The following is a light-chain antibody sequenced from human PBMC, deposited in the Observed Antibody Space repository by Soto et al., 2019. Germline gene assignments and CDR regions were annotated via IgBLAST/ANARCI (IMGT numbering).Light chain of an antibody. V-gene: IGKV1-9*01. Sequence: DIQLTQSPSFLSASVGDRVTITCRASQGINIFLAWFQQKPGKAPNLLISAASTLQSGVTSRFSGSGSETEFTLTITSLQPEDSATYYCQQRNSYPRTFGQGTKVDNK. J-gene: IGKJ2*01. CDR2: AAS. CDR3: QQRNSYPRT. CDR1: QGINIF.